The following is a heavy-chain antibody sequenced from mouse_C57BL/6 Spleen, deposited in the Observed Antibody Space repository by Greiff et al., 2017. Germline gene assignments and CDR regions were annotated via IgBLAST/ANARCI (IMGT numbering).Heavy chain of an antibody. CDR2: INPNNGGT. CDR3: ARRIRRGGAMDY. D-gene: IGHD2-12*01. Sequence: VQLQQSGPELVKPGASVKIPCKASGYTFTDYNMDWVKQSHGKSLEWIGDINPNNGGTIYNQKFKGKATLTVDKSSSTAYMELRSLTSEDTAVYYCARRIRRGGAMDYWGQGTSVTVSS. J-gene: IGHJ4*01. CDR1: GYTFTDYN. V-gene: IGHV1-18*01.